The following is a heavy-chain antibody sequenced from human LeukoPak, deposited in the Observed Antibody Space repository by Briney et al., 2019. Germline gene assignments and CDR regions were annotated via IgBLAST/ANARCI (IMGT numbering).Heavy chain of an antibody. CDR2: IYYDGRT. J-gene: IGHJ5*02. Sequence: TSETLSLTCTVSGVSISTNNYYWGWIRQPPGKGLEWIGHIYYDGRTYYNPSLKSRVTMSVDTSKNHFSLKLSSVTAADTAVYYCARHRGSSSEFDPWGLGTLVTISS. V-gene: IGHV4-39*01. D-gene: IGHD6-6*01. CDR3: ARHRGSSSEFDP. CDR1: GVSISTNNYY.